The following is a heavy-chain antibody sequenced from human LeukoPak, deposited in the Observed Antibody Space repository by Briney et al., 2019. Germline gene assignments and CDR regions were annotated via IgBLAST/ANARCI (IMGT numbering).Heavy chain of an antibody. J-gene: IGHJ4*02. CDR2: IVAGSGNT. CDR1: GVTFTRSA. V-gene: IGHV1-58*02. D-gene: IGHD2-21*01. Sequence: GTSGKVSCKASGVTFTRSAMQWVRQARGQRLEWIGGIVAGSGNTNYAQKFQERVTITRDMTTSTAYMELSSLRSDDTAVYYCAADSGSYCGGDCYSDWGQGTLVTVSS. CDR3: AADSGSYCGGDCYSD.